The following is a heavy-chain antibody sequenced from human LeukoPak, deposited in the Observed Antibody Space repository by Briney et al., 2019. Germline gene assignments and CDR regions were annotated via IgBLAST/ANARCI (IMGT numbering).Heavy chain of an antibody. CDR3: AKGDYYTSGSLDGRLDY. CDR2: INPNSGAT. Sequence: GASVKVSCKASGYTFTCYYIHWVRQAPGQGLEWMGWINPNSGATNYAQKFQGRVTMTRDTSISTAYMELSRLRSDDTTVYYCAKGDYYTSGSLDGRLDYWGQGTLVTVSS. D-gene: IGHD3-10*01. CDR1: GYTFTCYY. J-gene: IGHJ4*02. V-gene: IGHV1-2*02.